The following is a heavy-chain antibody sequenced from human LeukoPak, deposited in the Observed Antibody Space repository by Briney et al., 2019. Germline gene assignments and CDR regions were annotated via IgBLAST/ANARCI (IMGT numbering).Heavy chain of an antibody. CDR3: ARGLGPLILWYYGMDV. Sequence: ASQTLSLTCTVSGGSISSGGYYWSWIRQHPGKGLEWIGYIYYSGSTYYNPSLKSRVTISVDTSKNQFSLKLSSVAAADTAVYYCARGLGPLILWYYGMDVWGQGTTVTVSS. D-gene: IGHD3-16*01. V-gene: IGHV4-31*03. CDR2: IYYSGST. CDR1: GGSISSGGYY. J-gene: IGHJ6*02.